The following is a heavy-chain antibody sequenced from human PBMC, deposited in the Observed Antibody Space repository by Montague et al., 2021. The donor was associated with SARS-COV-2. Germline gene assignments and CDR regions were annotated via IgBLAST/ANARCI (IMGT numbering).Heavy chain of an antibody. CDR1: GDSISSGNFH. CDR2: MYISGIS. Sequence: TLSLTCTVSGDSISSGNFHWNWIRQPAGEGPEWIGRMYISGISDYNPSLKSRVTISLDTSKNQVSLKLTSVTAADMAVYYCARSHAYGYRVDAPDIWGQGTMVTVSS. D-gene: IGHD5-18*01. J-gene: IGHJ3*02. CDR3: ARSHAYGYRVDAPDI. V-gene: IGHV4-61*02.